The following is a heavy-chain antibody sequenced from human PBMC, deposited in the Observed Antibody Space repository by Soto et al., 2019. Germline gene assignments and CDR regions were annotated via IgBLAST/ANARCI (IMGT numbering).Heavy chain of an antibody. Sequence: QVQLVQSGAEVRKPGASVTVSCRSSGDSFNDYCIHWVRQAPGQRFEWMGWINPNGGVTKYAQKFQGWVSMTRDASIRTVYMQLSRLRSDDTAVYYCARESGGATATLDYYYFYMDVWGTGTTVTVSS. V-gene: IGHV1-2*04. CDR2: INPNGGVT. D-gene: IGHD5-12*01. CDR1: GDSFNDYC. CDR3: ARESGGATATLDYYYFYMDV. J-gene: IGHJ6*03.